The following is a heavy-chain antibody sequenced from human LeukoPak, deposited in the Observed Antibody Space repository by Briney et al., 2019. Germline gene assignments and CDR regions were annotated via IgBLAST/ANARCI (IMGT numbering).Heavy chain of an antibody. CDR3: AREPYYYDSSGVIDY. CDR1: GFTFSSYE. D-gene: IGHD3-22*01. Sequence: GGSLRLSCAASGFTFSSYEMNWVRQAPGKGLEWVSYISSSGSTIYYADSVKGRFTISRDNAKNSLYLQMNSLRAEDTAVYYCAREPYYYDSSGVIDYWGQGTLVTVSS. J-gene: IGHJ4*02. V-gene: IGHV3-48*03. CDR2: ISSSGSTI.